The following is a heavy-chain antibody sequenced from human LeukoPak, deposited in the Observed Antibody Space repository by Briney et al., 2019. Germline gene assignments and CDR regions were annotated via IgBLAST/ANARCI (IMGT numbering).Heavy chain of an antibody. D-gene: IGHD2-2*01. Sequence: GGSLRLSCAASGFTFDDYAMHWVRQAPGKGLEWVSGISWNSGSIGYADSVEGRFTISRDNAKNSLYLQMNSLRAEDTALYYCAKALVVPGYFDLWGRGTLVTVSS. CDR1: GFTFDDYA. V-gene: IGHV3-9*01. CDR3: AKALVVPGYFDL. J-gene: IGHJ2*01. CDR2: ISWNSGSI.